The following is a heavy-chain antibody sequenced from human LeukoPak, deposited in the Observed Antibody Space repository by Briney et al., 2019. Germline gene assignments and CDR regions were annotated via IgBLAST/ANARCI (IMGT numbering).Heavy chain of an antibody. J-gene: IGHJ4*02. CDR3: ARPTHRGGYTGAFDS. D-gene: IGHD5-24*01. V-gene: IGHV5-51*01. Sequence: GGSPEISWKGSGYSFTSYWIGWVRQNPGKSLEWTGIIYPRDSDTRYSPSFQGQVTSSADKSISTAYVQWSSLKASDSAMYYCARPTHRGGYTGAFDSWGQGTLVTVSS. CDR1: GYSFTSYW. CDR2: IYPRDSDT.